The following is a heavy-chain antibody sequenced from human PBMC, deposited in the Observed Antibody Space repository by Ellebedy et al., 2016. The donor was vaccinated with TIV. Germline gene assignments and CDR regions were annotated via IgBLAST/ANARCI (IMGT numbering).Heavy chain of an antibody. V-gene: IGHV1-8*01. Sequence: ASVKVSCKTSGYTFGSFDIVWVRQATGQGLEWMGWMNPNSANTGYAEKFRYTVTLTRDTSTDTAYMELNSLRSEDTAVYYCARTRRGLLWADNWGQGTLVAVSS. J-gene: IGHJ4*02. D-gene: IGHD4-17*01. CDR2: MNPNSANT. CDR1: GYTFGSFD. CDR3: ARTRRGLLWADN.